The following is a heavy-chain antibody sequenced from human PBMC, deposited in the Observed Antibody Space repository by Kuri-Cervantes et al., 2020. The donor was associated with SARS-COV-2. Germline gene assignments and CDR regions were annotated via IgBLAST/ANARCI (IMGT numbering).Heavy chain of an antibody. CDR1: GYTFTSYY. J-gene: IGHJ5*02. D-gene: IGHD4-11*01. Sequence: ASVKVSCKASGYTFTSYYMHWVRQAPGQGLEWMGIINPSGGSTSYAQKFQGRVTMARDTSTSTVYMELSSLRSEVTAVYYCARAFSNYVDWFDPWGQGTLVTVSS. CDR3: ARAFSNYVDWFDP. V-gene: IGHV1-46*01. CDR2: INPSGGST.